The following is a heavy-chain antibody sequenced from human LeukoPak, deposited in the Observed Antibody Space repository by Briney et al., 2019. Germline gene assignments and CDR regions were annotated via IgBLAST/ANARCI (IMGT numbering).Heavy chain of an antibody. CDR3: AATRPNGSVDAFDI. CDR2: IYHSGST. V-gene: IGHV4-30-2*01. CDR1: GGSISSGGYS. Sequence: SQTLSLTCAVSGGSISSGGYSWSWIRQPPGKGLEWIGYIYHSGSTYYNPSLKSRVTISVDRSKNQFPLKLSSVTAADTAVYYCAATRPNGSVDAFDIWGQGTMVTVSS. J-gene: IGHJ3*02. D-gene: IGHD3-10*01.